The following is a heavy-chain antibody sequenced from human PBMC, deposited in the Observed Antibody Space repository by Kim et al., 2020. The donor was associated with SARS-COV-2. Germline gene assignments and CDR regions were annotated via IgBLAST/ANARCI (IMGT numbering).Heavy chain of an antibody. J-gene: IGHJ6*02. CDR3: ARGTFASGVDL. CDR1: GFTFSSYW. CDR2: LNGDGSDT. V-gene: IGHV3-74*01. Sequence: GGSLRLSCAASGFTFSSYWVNWVRQAPGKGPLWVSRLNGDGSDTNYVDSVKGRFTISRDNAKNTLYLEMKSLRVDDTAVYYCARGTFASGVDLWGQGTTVTVSS.